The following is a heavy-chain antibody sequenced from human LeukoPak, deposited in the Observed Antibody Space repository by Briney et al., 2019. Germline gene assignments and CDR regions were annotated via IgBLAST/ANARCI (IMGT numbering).Heavy chain of an antibody. CDR2: ISWNSGSI. D-gene: IGHD3-10*01. Sequence: GRSLRLSCAASGFTFDDYAMHWVRQAPGKGLEWVSGISWNSGSIGYADSVKGRFTISRDNAKNSLYLQMNSLRAEDTAVYYCAKGRKGLLFVRGADFDYWGQGTLVTVSS. V-gene: IGHV3-9*01. CDR1: GFTFDDYA. CDR3: AKGRKGLLFVRGADFDY. J-gene: IGHJ4*02.